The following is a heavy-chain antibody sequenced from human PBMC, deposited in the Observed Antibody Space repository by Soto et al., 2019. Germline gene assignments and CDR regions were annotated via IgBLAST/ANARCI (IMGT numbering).Heavy chain of an antibody. V-gene: IGHV5-51*01. Sequence: PGESLKISCKGSGYSFTSYWIGWVRQMPGKGLEWMGIIYPGDSDTRYSPSFQGQVTISVDKSISTAYLQWSSLKASDTAMYYCARRARVITNEYYFDYWGQGTLVTVSS. J-gene: IGHJ4*02. CDR2: IYPGDSDT. D-gene: IGHD3-22*01. CDR1: GYSFTSYW. CDR3: ARRARVITNEYYFDY.